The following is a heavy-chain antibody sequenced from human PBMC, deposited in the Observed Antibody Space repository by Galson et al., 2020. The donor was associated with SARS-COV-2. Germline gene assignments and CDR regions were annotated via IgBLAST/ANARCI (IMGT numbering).Heavy chain of an antibody. D-gene: IGHD3-22*01. Sequence: SETLSLTCAVSRYSISTTNYWDWVRQPPGKGLEWIGSIYPSGSTYYNSSLKSRVTISVDTSKNQFSLRLDSVTAADTALYYCARQGVNMIVLVTVPGWYFDLWGRGTLVTVSS. CDR2: IYPSGST. CDR1: RYSISTTNY. J-gene: IGHJ2*01. CDR3: ARQGVNMIVLVTVPGWYFDL. V-gene: IGHV4-38-2*01.